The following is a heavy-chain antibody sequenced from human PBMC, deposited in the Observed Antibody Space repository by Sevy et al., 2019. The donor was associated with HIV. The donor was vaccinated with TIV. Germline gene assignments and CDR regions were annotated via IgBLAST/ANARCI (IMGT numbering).Heavy chain of an antibody. CDR2: ISDSGGST. D-gene: IGHD3-3*01. CDR3: ARRPDFGRVIPTGVMDV. CDR1: GFTFSTYA. J-gene: IGHJ6*02. Sequence: GGSLRLSCAASGFTFSTYAMSWVRQTPGKGLQWVSVISDSGGSTYYADSVKGRFTISSDNSKNTMYLQMNSLRAEDTAVYYCARRPDFGRVIPTGVMDVWGQGSAVTVSS. V-gene: IGHV3-23*01.